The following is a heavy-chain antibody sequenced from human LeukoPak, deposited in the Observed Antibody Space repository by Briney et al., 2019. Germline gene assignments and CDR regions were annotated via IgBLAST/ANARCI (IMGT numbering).Heavy chain of an antibody. CDR2: INPNSGAT. CDR3: ARDRSTGASAGTLYWFDP. CDR1: GYTFIDKY. D-gene: IGHD6-13*01. J-gene: IGHJ5*02. Sequence: GASVKVSCKASGYTFIDKYLYWVRQAPGQGLEWMGWINPNSGATNYAQKFQGRVTMTRDTSISTAYMELSRLKSDDTAVYYCARDRSTGASAGTLYWFDPWGQGTLVTVSS. V-gene: IGHV1-2*02.